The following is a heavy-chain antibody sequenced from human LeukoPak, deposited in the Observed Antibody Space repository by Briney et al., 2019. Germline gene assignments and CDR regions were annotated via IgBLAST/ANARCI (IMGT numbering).Heavy chain of an antibody. CDR1: GYTFTGYY. D-gene: IGHD6-6*01. Sequence: ASVKVSCKASGYTFTGYYMHWVRQAPGQGLEWMGRINPNSGGTNYAQKFQGRVTMTRDTSISTAYMGLSRLRSDDTAVYYCARDPEGSSDAFDIWGQGTMVTVSS. J-gene: IGHJ3*02. CDR3: ARDPEGSSDAFDI. CDR2: INPNSGGT. V-gene: IGHV1-2*06.